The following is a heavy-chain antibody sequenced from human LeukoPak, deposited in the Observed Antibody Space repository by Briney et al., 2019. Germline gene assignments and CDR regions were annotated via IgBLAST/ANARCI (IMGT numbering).Heavy chain of an antibody. V-gene: IGHV3-23*01. D-gene: IGHD6-19*01. J-gene: IGHJ1*01. CDR1: GFTFSSYA. Sequence: GGSLRLSCAASGFTFSSYAMSWVRQAPGRGLEWVSAISGSGGSTYYADSVKGRFTISRDNSKNTLYLQMNSLRAEDTAVYYCAKDWFSAVAHVRYFQHWGQGTLVTVSS. CDR2: ISGSGGST. CDR3: AKDWFSAVAHVRYFQH.